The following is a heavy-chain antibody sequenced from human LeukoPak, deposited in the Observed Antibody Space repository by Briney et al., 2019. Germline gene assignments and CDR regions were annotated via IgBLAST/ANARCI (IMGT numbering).Heavy chain of an antibody. CDR2: IIPILGIA. V-gene: IGHV1-69*04. D-gene: IGHD2-2*01. CDR3: ARDVAAAKYCSSTSCYEH. J-gene: IGHJ4*02. CDR1: EGTFSSYA. Sequence: SVKVSCKASEGTFSSYAISWVRQAPGQGLEWMGRIIPILGIANYAQKFQGRVTITADKSTSTAYMELSSLRSEDTAVYYCARDVAAAKYCSSTSCYEHWGQGTLVTVSS.